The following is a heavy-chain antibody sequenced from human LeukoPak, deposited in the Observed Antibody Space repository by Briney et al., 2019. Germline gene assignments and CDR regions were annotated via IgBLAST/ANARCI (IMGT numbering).Heavy chain of an antibody. CDR3: AKGLGYCSGGSCST. Sequence: GGSLRLSCAASGFTFSSYGMHWLRQAPGKGLEWVAVISYDGSNKYYADSVKVRFTISRDNSKNTLYLQMNSLRAEDTAVYYCAKGLGYCSGGSCSTWGQGTLVTVSS. CDR1: GFTFSSYG. D-gene: IGHD2-15*01. J-gene: IGHJ5*02. V-gene: IGHV3-30*18. CDR2: ISYDGSNK.